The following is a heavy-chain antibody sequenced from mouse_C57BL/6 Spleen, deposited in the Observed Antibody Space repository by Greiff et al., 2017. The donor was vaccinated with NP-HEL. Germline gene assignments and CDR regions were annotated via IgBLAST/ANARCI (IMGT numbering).Heavy chain of an antibody. V-gene: IGHV5-4*01. CDR1: GFTFSSYA. CDR3: AREFIYYGNPAWFAY. Sequence: EVKLVESGGGLVKPGGSLKLSCAASGFTFSSYAMSWVRQTPEKRLEWVATISDGGSYTYYPDNVKGRFTISRDNAKNNLYLQMSHLKSEDTAMYYCAREFIYYGNPAWFAYWGQVTLVTVSA. D-gene: IGHD2-1*01. CDR2: ISDGGSYT. J-gene: IGHJ3*01.